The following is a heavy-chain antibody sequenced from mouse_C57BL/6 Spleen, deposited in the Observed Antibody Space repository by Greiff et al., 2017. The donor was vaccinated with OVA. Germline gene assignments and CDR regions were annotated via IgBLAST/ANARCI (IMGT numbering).Heavy chain of an antibody. V-gene: IGHV1-81*01. D-gene: IGHD1-1*01. J-gene: IGHJ3*01. CDR1: GYTFTSYG. CDR2: IYPRSGNT. CDR3: AILRSFAY. Sequence: QVQLKESGAELARPGASVKLSCTASGYTFTSYGISWVKQRTGQGLEWIGEIYPRSGNTYYNEKFKGKATLTADKSSSTAYMELRSLTSEDSAVYFCAILRSFAYWGQGTLVTVSA.